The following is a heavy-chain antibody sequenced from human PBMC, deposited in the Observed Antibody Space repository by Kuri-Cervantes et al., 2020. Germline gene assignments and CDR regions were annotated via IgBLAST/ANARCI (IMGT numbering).Heavy chain of an antibody. CDR3: AKVRIYAPRITMVRGVISKYYFDY. D-gene: IGHD3-10*01. J-gene: IGHJ4*02. Sequence: GESLKISCAASGFTFSSYAMSWVRQAPGKGLEWVSAISGSGGSTYYADSVKGRFTISRDNSKNTLYLQMNSLRAEDTAVYYCAKVRIYAPRITMVRGVISKYYFDYWGQGTLVTVSS. V-gene: IGHV3-23*01. CDR2: ISGSGGST. CDR1: GFTFSSYA.